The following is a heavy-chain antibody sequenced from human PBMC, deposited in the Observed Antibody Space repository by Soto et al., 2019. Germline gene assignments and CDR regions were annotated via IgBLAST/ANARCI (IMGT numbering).Heavy chain of an antibody. CDR3: AHAVRKAVGGTDYYYGMDV. D-gene: IGHD6-19*01. J-gene: IGHJ6*02. Sequence: SGPTLANPPQTLTLTCTYSGLPLSTRGVGVGWIRQPPGKPLEWLALIYCNDDKRYSPSLKSRLTITKDTSKNQVVLTMTNMDAVDTATYYCAHAVRKAVGGTDYYYGMDVWGQGTTVTVSS. CDR1: GLPLSTRGVG. V-gene: IGHV2-5*01. CDR2: IYCNDDK.